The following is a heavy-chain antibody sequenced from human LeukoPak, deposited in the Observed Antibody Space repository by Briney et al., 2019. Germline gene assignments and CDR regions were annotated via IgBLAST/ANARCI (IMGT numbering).Heavy chain of an antibody. Sequence: SETLSLTCTVSGGSISSSSYYWGWIRQPPGKGLEWIGSIYYSGSTYYNPSLKSRVTISVDTSKNQFSLKLSSVTAADTAVYYCANGGNSGRNWFDPWGQGTLVTVSS. CDR3: ANGGNSGRNWFDP. D-gene: IGHD4-23*01. CDR1: GGSISSSSYY. CDR2: IYYSGST. J-gene: IGHJ5*02. V-gene: IGHV4-39*07.